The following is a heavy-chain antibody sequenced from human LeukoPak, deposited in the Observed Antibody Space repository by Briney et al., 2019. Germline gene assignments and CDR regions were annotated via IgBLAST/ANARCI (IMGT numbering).Heavy chain of an antibody. Sequence: ASVKVSCKATGGTLKSYVFNWVRQAPGQGLEWMGRIIPIIHMADYAQNFQGRVTITADKSTNTAYMELGGLRSEDTAVYYCATKDGVPDTYRGYYFGMDVWGQGTTVIVS. CDR1: GGTLKSYV. CDR3: ATKDGVPDTYRGYYFGMDV. D-gene: IGHD4-11*01. CDR2: IIPIIHMA. V-gene: IGHV1-69*04. J-gene: IGHJ6*02.